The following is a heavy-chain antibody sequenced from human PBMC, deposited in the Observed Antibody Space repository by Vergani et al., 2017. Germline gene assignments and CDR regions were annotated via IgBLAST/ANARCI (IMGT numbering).Heavy chain of an antibody. J-gene: IGHJ4*02. V-gene: IGHV4-39*01. CDR1: DGSITSSSYY. D-gene: IGHD3-9*01. CDR2: IYHSGGA. Sequence: QLHLQESGPGLVKPSETLSLTCTVSDGSITSSSYYLGWIRQPPGKGLEWIGNIYHSGGAYYNPSLKGRVTISVDTSKNQFSLEVTSVTAADTAIYFCARTESFILRYFHWALWGQGTLVTVSS. CDR3: ARTESFILRYFHWAL.